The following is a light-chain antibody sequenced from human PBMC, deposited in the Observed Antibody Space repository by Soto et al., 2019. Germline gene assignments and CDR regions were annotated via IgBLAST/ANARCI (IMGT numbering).Light chain of an antibody. CDR2: RND. V-gene: IGLV1-47*01. CDR3: AAWDDSLSALV. Sequence: QAVVTQPPSASGTPGQRVTISCSGSSSNIESNYVYWYQQLPGSAPKLLIYRNDQRPSGVPDRFSDSKSGTSASLAISGLRSEDEADYYCAAWDDSLSALVFGGWTKLTVL. CDR1: SSNIESNY. J-gene: IGLJ3*02.